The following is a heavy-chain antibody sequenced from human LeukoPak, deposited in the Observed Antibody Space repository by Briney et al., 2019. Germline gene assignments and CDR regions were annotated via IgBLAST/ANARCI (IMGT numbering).Heavy chain of an antibody. Sequence: ASVKVSCKASGYTFTGYYMHWVRQAPGQGLEWMGWINPNSGGTNYAQKFQGRVTMTRDTSISTAYMELSRLRSDDTAVYYCAGDKSDKWLRDDYWGQGTLVTVSS. CDR2: INPNSGGT. CDR3: AGDKSDKWLRDDY. CDR1: GYTFTGYY. J-gene: IGHJ4*02. D-gene: IGHD5-12*01. V-gene: IGHV1-2*02.